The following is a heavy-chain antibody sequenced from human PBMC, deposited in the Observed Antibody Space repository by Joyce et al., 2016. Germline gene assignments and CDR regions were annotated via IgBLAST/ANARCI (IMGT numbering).Heavy chain of an antibody. CDR1: GFTVSNNY. V-gene: IGHV3-53*01. J-gene: IGHJ4*02. Sequence: EVQLVESGGGLIQPGGSLRRSCAASGFTVSNNYMTWVRQAPGKGLEWVSFIYSGGDTYYADSVKSRFTISRDKNTLYLQMNSLRVEDTAVYYCARVPGFHWGQGTLVTVSS. CDR3: ARVPGFH. CDR2: IYSGGDT.